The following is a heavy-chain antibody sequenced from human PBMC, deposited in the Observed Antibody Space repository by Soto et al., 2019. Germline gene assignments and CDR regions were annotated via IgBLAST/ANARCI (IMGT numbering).Heavy chain of an antibody. CDR2: IYWDDDK. CDR3: AHSRCGGDCLQSYSSHYYYGMDV. J-gene: IGHJ6*02. CDR1: GFSLSTSGVG. Sequence: QITLKESGPTLVRPTQTLTLTCTFSGFSLSTSGVGVGWIRQPPGNALEWLALIYWDDDKRYSPSLKSRLTVTKDTSKNQVVLTMTNMDPLDTATYYCAHSRCGGDCLQSYSSHYYYGMDVWGQGTTVTVSS. V-gene: IGHV2-5*02. D-gene: IGHD2-21*02.